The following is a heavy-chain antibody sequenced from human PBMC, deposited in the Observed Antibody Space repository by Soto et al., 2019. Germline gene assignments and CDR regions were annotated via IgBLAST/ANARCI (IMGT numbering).Heavy chain of an antibody. Sequence: PGGSLRLSCAASGFTFSSYSMNWVRQAPGKGLEWVAVISYDGSNKYYADSVKGRFTISRDNSKNTLYLQMSSLRAEDTAVYYCAKAKWELLLLYYWGQGTLVPVSS. CDR1: GFTFSSYS. V-gene: IGHV3-30*18. CDR2: ISYDGSNK. D-gene: IGHD1-26*01. J-gene: IGHJ4*02. CDR3: AKAKWELLLLYY.